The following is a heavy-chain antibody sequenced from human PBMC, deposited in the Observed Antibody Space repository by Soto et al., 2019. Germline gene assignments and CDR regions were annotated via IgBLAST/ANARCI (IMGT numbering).Heavy chain of an antibody. D-gene: IGHD1-26*01. CDR1: GFTFSNYA. J-gene: IGHJ4*02. CDR2: ITRTDST. Sequence: GSLRLSCTASGFTFSNYAMSWVRQAPGKGLEWVSAITRTDSTYYADFVKGRFTISRDNSRNTLYLQMNSLGAEDAALYYCAKALVGEVGATDYWGQGTLVTVSS. V-gene: IGHV3-23*01. CDR3: AKALVGEVGATDY.